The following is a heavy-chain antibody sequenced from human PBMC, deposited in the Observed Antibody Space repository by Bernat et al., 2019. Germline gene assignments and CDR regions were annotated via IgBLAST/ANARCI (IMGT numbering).Heavy chain of an antibody. CDR1: GFTFSSYS. CDR2: LSSSSSTI. D-gene: IGHD1-26*01. J-gene: IGHJ4*02. Sequence: EVQLVESGGGLVQPGGSLRLSCAASGFTFSSYSMNWVRQAPGKGLEWVSYLSSSSSTIYYADSVKGRFSISRDNAKKSLYLKMNSLRAEDTAVYYCAKEEGAHHGSYFAYWGQGTLVTVSS. V-gene: IGHV3-48*01. CDR3: AKEEGAHHGSYFAY.